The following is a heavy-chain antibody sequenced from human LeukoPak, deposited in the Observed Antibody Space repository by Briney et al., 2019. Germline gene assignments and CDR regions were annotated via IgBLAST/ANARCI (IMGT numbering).Heavy chain of an antibody. J-gene: IGHJ6*03. V-gene: IGHV3-30*02. CDR2: IRHDGGNI. CDR3: AKTSLSDGSGHYYYMDV. CDR1: GFTFSSYD. D-gene: IGHD3-3*01. Sequence: QSGGSLRLSCAASGFTFSSYDMHWIRQTPGKGLEWVAFIRHDGGNIYYADSVRGRSTISRDNSQNTVSLQVNNPKTEDTALYYCAKTSLSDGSGHYYYMDVWGKGTTVTVSS.